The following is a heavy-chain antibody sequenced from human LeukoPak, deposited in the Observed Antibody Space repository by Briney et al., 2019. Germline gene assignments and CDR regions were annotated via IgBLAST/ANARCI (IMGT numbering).Heavy chain of an antibody. Sequence: GASVKVFCKASGYTFTSYGISWVRQAPGQGLERMGWISAYNGNTNYAQKLQGRVTMTTDTSTSTAYMELRSLRSDDTAVYYCARWLQLQGCDWFDPWGQGTLVPVSS. J-gene: IGHJ5*02. D-gene: IGHD5-24*01. V-gene: IGHV1-18*01. CDR2: ISAYNGNT. CDR3: ARWLQLQGCDWFDP. CDR1: GYTFTSYG.